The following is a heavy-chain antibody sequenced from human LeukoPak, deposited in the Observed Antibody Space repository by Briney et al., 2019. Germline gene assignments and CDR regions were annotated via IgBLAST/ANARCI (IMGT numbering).Heavy chain of an antibody. V-gene: IGHV3-23*01. D-gene: IGHD2-8*01. Sequence: GGSLRLSCAASGFSFGNNAMTWVRQAPEMGLEWVSVISGSGDNTYYADPVKGRFTISRDNSKNTLYLQMNSLKAEDTAVYYCAKDGRWAGANCYMAVWGRGTMVTVSS. CDR3: AKDGRWAGANCYMAV. CDR2: ISGSGDNT. J-gene: IGHJ6*03. CDR1: GFSFGNNA.